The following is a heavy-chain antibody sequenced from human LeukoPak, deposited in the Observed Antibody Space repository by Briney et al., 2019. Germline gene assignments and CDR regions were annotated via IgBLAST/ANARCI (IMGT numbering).Heavy chain of an antibody. V-gene: IGHV3-23*01. Sequence: PGGSLRLSCAASGFTFSSYAMSWVRQAPGKGLEWVSGICGSGDGTYSADSVKGRFTISRDNSKNTLYLQMNILRVEDTAFYYCAKTRSVVVAAAINYWGQGTLVTVSS. CDR2: ICGSGDGT. D-gene: IGHD2-15*01. J-gene: IGHJ4*02. CDR1: GFTFSSYA. CDR3: AKTRSVVVAAAINY.